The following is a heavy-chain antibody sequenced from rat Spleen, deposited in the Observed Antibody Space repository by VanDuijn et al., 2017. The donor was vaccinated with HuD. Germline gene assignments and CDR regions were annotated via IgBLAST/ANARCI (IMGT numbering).Heavy chain of an antibody. CDR3: TRLGGTMMAIFFDY. V-gene: IGHV5-22*01. D-gene: IGHD1-12*02. CDR1: GFTFSDYY. J-gene: IGHJ2*01. Sequence: EVQLVESGGGLVQPGRSLKISCAASGFTFSDYYMVWVRQAPKKGLEWVASISFEGSSTYYGDSVKGRFTISRDNAKSTLYLQMDSLRSEDTATYYCTRLGGTMMAIFFDYGGQGVMVTVSS. CDR2: ISFEGSST.